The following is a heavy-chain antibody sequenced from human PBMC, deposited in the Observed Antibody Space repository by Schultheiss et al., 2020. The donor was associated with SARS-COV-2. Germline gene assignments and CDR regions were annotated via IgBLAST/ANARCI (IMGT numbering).Heavy chain of an antibody. CDR3: AVTGSYFPKYDY. V-gene: IGHV1-46*01. CDR2: INPSGGST. D-gene: IGHD1-26*01. J-gene: IGHJ4*02. CDR1: GYTFTSYY. Sequence: GESLKISCKASGYTFTSYYMHWVRQAPGQGLEWMGIINPSGGSTSYAQKFQGRVTMTRDTSTSTVYMELSSLRSEDTAVYYCAVTGSYFPKYDYWGQGTLVTVSS.